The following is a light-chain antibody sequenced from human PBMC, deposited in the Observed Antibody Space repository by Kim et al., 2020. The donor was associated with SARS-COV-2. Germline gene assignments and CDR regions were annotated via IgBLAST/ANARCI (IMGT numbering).Light chain of an antibody. J-gene: IGLJ2*01. V-gene: IGLV3-19*01. CDR1: SLRSYY. CDR3: NSRDSSGNFVV. CDR2: GKN. Sequence: SSELTQDPAVSVALGQTVRITCQGDSLRSYYAIWYQQKPGQAPELVIYGKNNRPSGIPDRFSGSSSGNTASLTITGAQAEDEADYYCNSRDSSGNFVVFGGGTQLTVL.